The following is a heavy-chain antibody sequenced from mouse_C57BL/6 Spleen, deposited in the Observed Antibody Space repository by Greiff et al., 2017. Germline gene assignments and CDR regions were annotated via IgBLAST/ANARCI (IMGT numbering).Heavy chain of an antibody. CDR1: GYAFSSSW. V-gene: IGHV1-82*01. CDR3: ARSEDGYPDY. J-gene: IGHJ2*01. D-gene: IGHD2-3*01. Sequence: QVQLQQSGPELVKPGASVKISCKASGYAFSSSWMHWVKQRPGKGLEWIGRIYPGDGDTNYNGKFKGKATLTADKSSSTAYMQLSSLTSEDSAVYFCARSEDGYPDYWGKGTTLTVSS. CDR2: IYPGDGDT.